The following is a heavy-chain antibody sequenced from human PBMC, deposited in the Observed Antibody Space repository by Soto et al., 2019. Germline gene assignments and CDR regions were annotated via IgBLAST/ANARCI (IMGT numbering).Heavy chain of an antibody. J-gene: IGHJ4*02. CDR3: ARVFDYGEIPPFFDY. D-gene: IGHD4-17*01. CDR2: ISAYNGNT. V-gene: IGHV1-18*01. Sequence: EASVKVSCEACGYTFTSYGISWVRQAPGQGLEWMGWISAYNGNTNYAQKLQGRVTMTTDTSTSTAYMELRSLRSDDTAVYYCARVFDYGEIPPFFDYWGQGTLVTVSS. CDR1: GYTFTSYG.